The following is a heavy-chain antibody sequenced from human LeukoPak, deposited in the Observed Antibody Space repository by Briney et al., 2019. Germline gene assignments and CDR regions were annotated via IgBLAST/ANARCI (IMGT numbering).Heavy chain of an antibody. CDR1: GFTFDDYG. J-gene: IGHJ4*02. D-gene: IGHD3-22*01. CDR3: ARSPPHSTLSYYDSNDVYYFDY. Sequence: PGGSLRLSCAASGFTFDDYGMSWVRQAPGKGLEWVTSISSSSSYIYYADSVKGRFTISRDSAKNSLYLQMNSLRAEDTAVYYCARSPPHSTLSYYDSNDVYYFDYWGQGTLVTVSS. V-gene: IGHV3-21*01. CDR2: ISSSSSYI.